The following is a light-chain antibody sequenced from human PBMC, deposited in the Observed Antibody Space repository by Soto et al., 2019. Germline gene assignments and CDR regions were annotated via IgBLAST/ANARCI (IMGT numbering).Light chain of an antibody. V-gene: IGKV1-5*03. CDR3: QHYNSYSEA. CDR2: KAS. J-gene: IGKJ1*01. Sequence: DIQMTQSPSTLSGSVGDRVTITCRASQTISSWLAWYQQKPGKAPKLLIYKASTLKSGVPSRFSGSGSGTEFTLPISSLQPDDFATYYCQHYNSYSEACGQGTKVELK. CDR1: QTISSW.